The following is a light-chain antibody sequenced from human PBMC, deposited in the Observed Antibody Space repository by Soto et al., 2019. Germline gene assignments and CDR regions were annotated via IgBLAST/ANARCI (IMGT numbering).Light chain of an antibody. Sequence: DIQMTQSPSSLSASVGDSVTITCRASQTISNYLNWYQQKPGKAPKLLIFAASSLQSGVPSRFSGSGSGTDFTLTISSLQPEDFATYYCQQTYITLTFGGGTKVEIK. CDR1: QTISNY. CDR3: QQTYITLT. V-gene: IGKV1-39*01. J-gene: IGKJ4*01. CDR2: AAS.